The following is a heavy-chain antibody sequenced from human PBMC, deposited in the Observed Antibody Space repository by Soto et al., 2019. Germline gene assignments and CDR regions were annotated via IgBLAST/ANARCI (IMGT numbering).Heavy chain of an antibody. D-gene: IGHD3-16*02. J-gene: IGHJ4*02. Sequence: XGSLRLSCGASGVPLNTHGMAWVRQAPGKGLEWVSGISGGGDRTQYADGVKGRFTISRDNSKNTVDLQMTSLRAEDTATYYCAKTATYDYVWGDYRYFFDHWGQGTVVTVSS. CDR3: AKTATYDYVWGDYRYFFDH. CDR2: ISGGGDRT. V-gene: IGHV3-23*01. CDR1: GVPLNTHG.